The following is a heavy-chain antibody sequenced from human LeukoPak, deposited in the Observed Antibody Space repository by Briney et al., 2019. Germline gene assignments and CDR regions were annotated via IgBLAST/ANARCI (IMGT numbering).Heavy chain of an antibody. CDR1: GYSISSGYY. CDR3: AREWYYYDSSGYPNSGWFDP. Sequence: SETLSLTCTVSGYSISSGYYWGWIRQPPGKGLEWIGSIYHSGSTYYNPSLKSRVTISVDTSKNQFSLKLSSVTAADTAVYYCAREWYYYDSSGYPNSGWFDPWGQGTLVTVSS. CDR2: IYHSGST. J-gene: IGHJ5*02. D-gene: IGHD3-22*01. V-gene: IGHV4-38-2*02.